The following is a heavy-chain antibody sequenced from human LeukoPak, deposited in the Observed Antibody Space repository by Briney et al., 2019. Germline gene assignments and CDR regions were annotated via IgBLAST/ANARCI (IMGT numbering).Heavy chain of an antibody. CDR1: GYTLTELS. D-gene: IGHD3-3*01. J-gene: IGHJ4*02. CDR2: FDPQNGET. CDR3: ATWGYDFWSCYYRSRGYYFDY. Sequence: ASVKVSCKVSGYTLTELSMHWVRQAPGKGREWGGGFDPQNGETIYAHKFQGRLTMTEDTSTDRAYMKLSTLSSEQAAVYSWATWGYDFWSCYYRSRGYYFDYWAQGTLVPVPS. V-gene: IGHV1-24*01.